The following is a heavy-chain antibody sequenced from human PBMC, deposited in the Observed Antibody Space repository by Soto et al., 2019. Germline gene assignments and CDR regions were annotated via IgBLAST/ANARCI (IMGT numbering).Heavy chain of an antibody. D-gene: IGHD6-6*01. CDR1: GFTFSNYG. V-gene: IGHV3-23*01. J-gene: IGHJ6*02. CDR2: ISDSGGST. CDR3: AKDFSSISETYSGMAV. Sequence: EVQLLESGGGLVQPGGSLRLSCAASGFTFSNYGMTWVRQAPGKGLEWVSTISDSGGSTYYAASVKGRFTISRDNSKNTLYLQMNSLRAEDTAVYYCAKDFSSISETYSGMAVWGQGTTVTVSS.